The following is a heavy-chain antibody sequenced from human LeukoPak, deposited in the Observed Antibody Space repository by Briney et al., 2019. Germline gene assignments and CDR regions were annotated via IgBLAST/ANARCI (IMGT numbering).Heavy chain of an antibody. D-gene: IGHD2-15*01. Sequence: GGSLRLSCVASGFPFSSYTIYWVRQAPGKGLEYVSAITSNGGSTYYANSVKGRFTISRDNSKNTLYLQMGSLRAEDMAVYYCARVLGGPTLTNYTYYHMTVWGQGTTVTLPS. CDR3: ARVLGGPTLTNYTYYHMTV. J-gene: IGHJ6*02. CDR1: GFPFSSYT. V-gene: IGHV3-64*01. CDR2: ITSNGGST.